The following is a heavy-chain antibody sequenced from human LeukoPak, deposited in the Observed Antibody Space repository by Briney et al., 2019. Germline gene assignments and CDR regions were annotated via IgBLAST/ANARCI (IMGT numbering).Heavy chain of an antibody. D-gene: IGHD3-22*01. Sequence: GGSLRLSGAASGFTFSSYWMHWVRQAPGKGPVWVSSINSDGSNTSYADSVKGRFTISRDNAKNTLYLQMNSLRAEDTAVYYCARPKVDSSGYSRDHYYYYMDVWGKGTTVTVSS. J-gene: IGHJ6*03. CDR3: ARPKVDSSGYSRDHYYYYMDV. CDR2: INSDGSNT. V-gene: IGHV3-74*01. CDR1: GFTFSSYW.